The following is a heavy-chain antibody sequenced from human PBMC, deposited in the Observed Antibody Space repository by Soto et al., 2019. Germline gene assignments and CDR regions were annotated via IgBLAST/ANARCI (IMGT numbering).Heavy chain of an antibody. D-gene: IGHD1-7*01. CDR1: GGSISSGGYY. J-gene: IGHJ6*03. CDR3: AKQTGTTGYYYYYMDV. CDR2: IYYSGST. V-gene: IGHV4-31*03. Sequence: SETLSLTCTVSGGSISSGGYYWSWIRQHPGKGLEWIGYIYYSGSTYYNPSLKSRVTISVDTSKNQFSLKLSSVTAADTAVYYCAKQTGTTGYYYYYMDVWGKGTTVTVSS.